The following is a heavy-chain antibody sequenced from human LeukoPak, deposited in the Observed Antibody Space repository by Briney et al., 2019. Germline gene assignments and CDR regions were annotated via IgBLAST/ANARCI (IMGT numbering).Heavy chain of an antibody. Sequence: GGSLRLSCVFSGFTFSNYWMSWVRQAPGKGLEWVANIKQDESEKHYVDSVKGRFTISRDNAKNSLYLQMSSLRAEDTAIYYCVRDLQHTSGDYWGQGTLVIVSS. CDR1: GFTFSNYW. V-gene: IGHV3-7*03. D-gene: IGHD3-22*01. CDR2: IKQDESEK. J-gene: IGHJ4*02. CDR3: VRDLQHTSGDY.